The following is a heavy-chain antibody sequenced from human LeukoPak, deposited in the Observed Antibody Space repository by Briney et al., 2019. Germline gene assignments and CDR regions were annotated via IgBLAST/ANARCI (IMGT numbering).Heavy chain of an antibody. D-gene: IGHD2-21*02. Sequence: PSETLSLTCAVYGGSFSGYYWSWIRQPPGKGLEWIGEINHSGSTNYNPSLKSRVTISVDTSKNQFSLKLSSVTAADTAVYYCARGLAYCGGDCYSALLKYYYGMDVWGQGTTVAVSS. V-gene: IGHV4-34*01. CDR3: ARGLAYCGGDCYSALLKYYYGMDV. J-gene: IGHJ6*02. CDR1: GGSFSGYY. CDR2: INHSGST.